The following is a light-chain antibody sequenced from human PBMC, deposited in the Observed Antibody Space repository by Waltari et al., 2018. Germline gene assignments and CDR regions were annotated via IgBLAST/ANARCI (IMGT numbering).Light chain of an antibody. J-gene: IGKJ2*01. CDR2: SAS. CDR1: QGISSS. Sequence: IQLTQSPSSLSASVGDRVTITCRANQGISSSVAWYQQKPGKAPKLLIYSASSLQSGVPSRFGGSGSGTDFTLTIASLQPEDFATYYCQQVHDYPYTFGQGTRLEI. V-gene: IGKV1-9*01. CDR3: QQVHDYPYT.